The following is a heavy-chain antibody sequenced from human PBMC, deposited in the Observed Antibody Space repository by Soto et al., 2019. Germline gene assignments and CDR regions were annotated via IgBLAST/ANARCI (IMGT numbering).Heavy chain of an antibody. CDR2: IIPIFGTA. J-gene: IGHJ4*02. Sequence: QVQLVQSGAEVKKPGSSVKVSCKASGGTFSSYAISWVRQAPGQGLEWMGGIIPIFGTANYAQKFQGRVTITADESTSTAYMELSSLRSEDTAVYYRARSPLPRYCISTSCYSSPDYWGQGTLVTVSS. D-gene: IGHD2-2*01. V-gene: IGHV1-69*12. CDR3: ARSPLPRYCISTSCYSSPDY. CDR1: GGTFSSYA.